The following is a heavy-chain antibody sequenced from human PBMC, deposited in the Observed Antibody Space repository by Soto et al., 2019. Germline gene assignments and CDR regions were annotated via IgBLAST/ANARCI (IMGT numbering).Heavy chain of an antibody. CDR3: ARSRTVTTCDY. CDR2: INHSGST. Sequence: SETLSLTCAVYGGSFSGYYWSWIRQPPGKGLEWIGEINHSGSTNYNPSLKSRVTISVDTSKNQFSLKLSAVTAADTAVYYCARSRTVTTCDYWGQGTLVTVSS. J-gene: IGHJ4*02. CDR1: GGSFSGYY. D-gene: IGHD4-17*01. V-gene: IGHV4-34*01.